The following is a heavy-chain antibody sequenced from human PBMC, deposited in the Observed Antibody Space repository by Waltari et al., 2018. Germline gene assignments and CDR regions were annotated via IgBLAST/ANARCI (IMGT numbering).Heavy chain of an antibody. CDR3: ATTTSYRTIFGVVISDDAFDI. CDR2: IYHSGRT. V-gene: IGHV4-38-2*01. D-gene: IGHD3-3*01. Sequence: QVQLQESGPGLVKPSETLSLTCAVSGYSISSGYYWGWIRQPPGKGLEWIGSIYHSGRTYYNPSRKSRVTISVDTSKNQFSLKLSSVTAADTAVYYCATTTSYRTIFGVVISDDAFDIWGQGTMVTVSS. CDR1: GYSISSGYY. J-gene: IGHJ3*02.